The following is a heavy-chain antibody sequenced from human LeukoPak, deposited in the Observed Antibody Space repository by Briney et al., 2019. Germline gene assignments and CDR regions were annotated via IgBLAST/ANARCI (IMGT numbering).Heavy chain of an antibody. CDR3: AKRDFSNGVTHHAFDI. CDR2: IYTSGST. Sequence: PSETLSLTCAVSGFSISSYYWSWIRQPAGKGLEWIWRIYTSGSTNYNPSLKSRVTMSVDTSKNPFSLQLSSVTAEDTAVYYCAKRDFSNGVTHHAFDIWGQGAMVTVSS. CDR1: GFSISSYY. D-gene: IGHD4-11*01. J-gene: IGHJ3*02. V-gene: IGHV4-4*07.